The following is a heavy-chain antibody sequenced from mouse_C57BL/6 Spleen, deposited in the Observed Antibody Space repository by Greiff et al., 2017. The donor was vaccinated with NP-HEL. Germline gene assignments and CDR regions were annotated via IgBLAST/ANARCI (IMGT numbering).Heavy chain of an antibody. V-gene: IGHV1-72*01. D-gene: IGHD4-1*01. CDR3: ARGTITGSYNYAMDY. CDR1: GYTFTSYW. Sequence: QVQLQQPGAELVKPGASVKLSCKASGYTFTSYWMHWVKQRPGRGLEWIGRIDPNSGGTNYNEKFKSKATLTVDKPSSTADMQLSSLTSEDSAVYYCARGTITGSYNYAMDYWGQGTSVTVSS. J-gene: IGHJ4*01. CDR2: IDPNSGGT.